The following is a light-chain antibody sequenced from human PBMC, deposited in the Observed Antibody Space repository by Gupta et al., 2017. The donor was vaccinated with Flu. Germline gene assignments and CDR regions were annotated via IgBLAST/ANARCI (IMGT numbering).Light chain of an antibody. CDR3: SSHAGRVTWL. Sequence: QSAPTQPRSVSGSPGQSVTISCTGTSSDVGSSNRVSWYQQRPGKAPKLILYDVTERPSGVPDRFSGSKSGNTASLSISVLQADDEADYYCSSHAGRVTWLFGTGTTVTVL. CDR2: DVT. J-gene: IGLJ1*01. CDR1: SSDVGSSNR. V-gene: IGLV2-11*01.